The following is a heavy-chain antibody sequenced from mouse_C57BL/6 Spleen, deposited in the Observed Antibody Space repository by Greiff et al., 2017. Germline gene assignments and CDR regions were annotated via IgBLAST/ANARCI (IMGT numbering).Heavy chain of an antibody. J-gene: IGHJ4*01. CDR1: GFTFSDYG. CDR2: ISSGSSTI. Sequence: EVQRVESGGGLVKPGGSLKLSCAASGFTFSDYGMHWVRQAPEKGLEWVAYISSGSSTIYYADTVKGRFTISRDNAKNTLFLQMTSLRSEDTAMYYCARGRGYYAMGYWGQGTPVTVSA. V-gene: IGHV5-17*01. CDR3: ARGRGYYAMGY.